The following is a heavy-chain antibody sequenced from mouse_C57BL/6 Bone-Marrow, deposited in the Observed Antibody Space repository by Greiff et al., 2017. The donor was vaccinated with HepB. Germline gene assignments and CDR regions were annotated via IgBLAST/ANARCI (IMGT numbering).Heavy chain of an antibody. D-gene: IGHD1-1*01. J-gene: IGHJ3*01. V-gene: IGHV1-52*01. Sequence: QVQLQQPGAELVRPGSSVKLSCKASGYTFTSYWLHWVKQRPIQGLEWIGNIDPSDSETHYNQKFKDKATLTVDKSSITAYMQLSSLTSEDSAVYYCARGENYGSSYVGGFAYWGQGTLVTVSA. CDR2: IDPSDSET. CDR1: GYTFTSYW. CDR3: ARGENYGSSYVGGFAY.